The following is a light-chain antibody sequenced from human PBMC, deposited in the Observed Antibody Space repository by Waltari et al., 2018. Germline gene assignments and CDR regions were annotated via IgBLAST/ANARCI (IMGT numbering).Light chain of an antibody. V-gene: IGKV3-15*01. CDR2: GAS. CDR1: QSVSSN. Sequence: EIVMTQSPATLSVSPGERATLSCRASQSVSSNLAWYQQKPGQAPRLRIYGASTRATGIPARFSGSGSGTEFTLTISSLHPEDVATYFCQQSYAVPWTFGLGTKLELK. J-gene: IGKJ1*01. CDR3: QQSYAVPWT.